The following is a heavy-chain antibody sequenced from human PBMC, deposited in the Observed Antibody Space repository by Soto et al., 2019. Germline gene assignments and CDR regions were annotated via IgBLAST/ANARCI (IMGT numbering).Heavy chain of an antibody. V-gene: IGHV3-33*01. CDR3: ARDWLTRSFDY. J-gene: IGHJ4*02. D-gene: IGHD6-19*01. CDR2: ISYDGSNK. Sequence: QVQLVESGGGVVKPGGSLKLPGEASGFSFSTFGMHWIRRAPGKGLEWVAVISYDGSNKYYADSAKGRFTISRDTSKNTVFLQMNSLRAEDTAVYYCARDWLTRSFDYWGQGTLVTVSS. CDR1: GFSFSTFG.